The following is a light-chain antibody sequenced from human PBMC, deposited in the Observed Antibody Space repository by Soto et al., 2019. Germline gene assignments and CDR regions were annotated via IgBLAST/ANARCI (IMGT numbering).Light chain of an antibody. CDR1: QIVSNNY. J-gene: IGKJ1*01. V-gene: IGKV3-20*01. CDR3: QQYGNSLPWT. Sequence: EILLTQSPGTLSLSPGEGATLSCRASQIVSNNYLAWYQQKPGQAPRLLVYGASRRATGIPDRFSGSGSGTDFTLTISRLEPEDFAVYYCQQYGNSLPWTFGQGTKV. CDR2: GAS.